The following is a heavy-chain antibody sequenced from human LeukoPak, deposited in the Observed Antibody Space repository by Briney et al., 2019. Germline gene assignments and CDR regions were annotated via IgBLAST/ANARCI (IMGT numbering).Heavy chain of an antibody. D-gene: IGHD6-19*01. Sequence: KPSETLSLTCTVSGGSISSYYWSWIRQPPGKGLEWIGYNYYGGSTNYNPSLKSRVTISVDTFKNQFSLKLRSVTAADTAVYYCARVGGGSSGWYPWGQGTLVTVSS. CDR3: ARVGGGSSGWYP. V-gene: IGHV4-59*01. CDR1: GGSISSYY. CDR2: NYYGGST. J-gene: IGHJ4*02.